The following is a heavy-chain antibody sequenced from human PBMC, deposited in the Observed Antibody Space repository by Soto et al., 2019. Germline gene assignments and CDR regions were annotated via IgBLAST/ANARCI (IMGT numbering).Heavy chain of an antibody. J-gene: IGHJ4*02. CDR3: AKGRYDFWSQYYFDS. CDR1: GLNFDDFA. D-gene: IGHD3-3*01. Sequence: SLRLSCVGTGLNFDDFAMHCVRQSPGKGLEWVSGITWNSRVLAYADSVKGRFTISRDNARNSLYLQMDSLRDEDTALYYCAKGRYDFWSQYYFDSWGQGTLVTVSS. V-gene: IGHV3-9*01. CDR2: ITWNSRVL.